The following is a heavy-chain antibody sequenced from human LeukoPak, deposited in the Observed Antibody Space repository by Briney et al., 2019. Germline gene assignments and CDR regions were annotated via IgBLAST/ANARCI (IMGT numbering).Heavy chain of an antibody. CDR1: GFTFSSYS. Sequence: GGSLRLSCAASGFTFSSYSMNWVHQAPGKGLEWVSSISSSSYIYYADSVKGRFTISRDNAKNSLYLQMNSLRAEDTAVYYCARDRPPLWFGELLASGYWGQGTLVTVSS. J-gene: IGHJ4*02. CDR2: ISSSSYI. CDR3: ARDRPPLWFGELLASGY. V-gene: IGHV3-21*01. D-gene: IGHD3-10*01.